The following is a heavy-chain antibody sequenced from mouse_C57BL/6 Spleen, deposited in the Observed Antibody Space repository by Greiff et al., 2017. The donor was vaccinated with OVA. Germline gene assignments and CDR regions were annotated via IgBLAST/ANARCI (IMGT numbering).Heavy chain of an antibody. J-gene: IGHJ2*01. V-gene: IGHV1-69*01. CDR1: GYTFTSYW. Sequence: VQLQQPGAELVMPGASVKLSCKASGYTFTSYWMHWVKQRPGQGLEWIGEIDPSDSYTNYNQKFKGKSTLTVDKSSSTAYMQLSSLTSEDSAVYYCASSHYYGSSYGYFDYWGQGTTLTVSS. D-gene: IGHD1-1*01. CDR3: ASSHYYGSSYGYFDY. CDR2: IDPSDSYT.